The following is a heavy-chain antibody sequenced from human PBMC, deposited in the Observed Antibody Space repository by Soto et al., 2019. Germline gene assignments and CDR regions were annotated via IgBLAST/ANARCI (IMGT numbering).Heavy chain of an antibody. CDR3: ARKFPLVPAAMSPSWFDP. Sequence: GGSLRLSCAASGFTFSSYAMSWVRQAPGKGLEWVSAISGSGGSTYYADSVKGRFTISRDNSKNTLYLQMNSLRAEETAVYYCARKFPLVPAAMSPSWFDPWGQGTLVTVSS. V-gene: IGHV3-23*01. CDR2: ISGSGGST. CDR1: GFTFSSYA. J-gene: IGHJ5*02. D-gene: IGHD2-2*01.